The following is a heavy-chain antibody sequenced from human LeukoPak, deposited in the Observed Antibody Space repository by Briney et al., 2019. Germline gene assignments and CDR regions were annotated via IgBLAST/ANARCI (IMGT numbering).Heavy chain of an antibody. CDR3: ARDRDYYGSGRNWGFDP. J-gene: IGHJ5*02. Sequence: SQTLSLTCTVSGGSISSGSYYWSWIRQPAGKGLEWIGRIYTSGSTNYNPSLKSRVTISVDTSKNQFSLKLSSVTAADTAVYYCARDRDYYGSGRNWGFDPWGQGTLVTVSS. D-gene: IGHD3-10*01. V-gene: IGHV4-61*02. CDR1: GGSISSGSYY. CDR2: IYTSGST.